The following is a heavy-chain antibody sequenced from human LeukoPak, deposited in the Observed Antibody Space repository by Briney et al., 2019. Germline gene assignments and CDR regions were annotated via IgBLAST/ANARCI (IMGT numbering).Heavy chain of an antibody. D-gene: IGHD3-10*01. CDR3: ARFGITVVRGGKYYFDY. J-gene: IGHJ4*02. CDR1: GGSISNYY. Sequence: SETLSLTCTVSGGSISNYYWSWIRQPPGKGLEWIGHIYYSGATKYNPSLKSRITISVDTSKNQFSLMLSSVTAANTAVYYCARFGITVVRGGKYYFDYWGQGTLVTVSS. V-gene: IGHV4-59*08. CDR2: IYYSGAT.